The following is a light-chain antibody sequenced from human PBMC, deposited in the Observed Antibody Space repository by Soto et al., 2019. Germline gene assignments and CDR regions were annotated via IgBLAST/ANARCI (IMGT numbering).Light chain of an antibody. CDR2: GAS. Sequence: VLTQAPDTLSVSPGERATLSCRASQAINNNVAWYQLKDGQVPRLLIYGASIRATGIPARISGSGSGTEFTLTISSLQSEDFAVYYCQQYNNWPRTFGQGTKVDIK. J-gene: IGKJ1*01. CDR1: QAINNN. V-gene: IGKV3-15*01. CDR3: QQYNNWPRT.